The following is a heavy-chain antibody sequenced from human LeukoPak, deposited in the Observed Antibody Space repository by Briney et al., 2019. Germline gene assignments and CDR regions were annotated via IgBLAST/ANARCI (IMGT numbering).Heavy chain of an antibody. J-gene: IGHJ3*02. V-gene: IGHV4-30-4*08. D-gene: IGHD3-22*01. CDR1: GGSISSGDYY. CDR3: ARFRRSSGYLNAFDI. Sequence: SQTLSLTCTVSGGSISSGDYYWSWIRQPPGKGLEWIGYIYYSGSTYYNPSLKSRVTISVDTSKNQFSLKLSSVTAADTAVYYCARFRRSSGYLNAFDIWGQGTMVTVSS. CDR2: IYYSGST.